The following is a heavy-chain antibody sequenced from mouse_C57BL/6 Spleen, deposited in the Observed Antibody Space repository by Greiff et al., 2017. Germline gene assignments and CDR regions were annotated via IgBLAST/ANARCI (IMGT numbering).Heavy chain of an antibody. CDR3: ARSYQAMDY. CDR2: IYPSDSET. J-gene: IGHJ4*01. V-gene: IGHV1-61*01. D-gene: IGHD2-10*01. Sequence: VQLQQPGAELVRPGSSVKLSCKASGYTFTSYWMDWVKQRPGQGLEWIGNIYPSDSETHYNQKFKDKATLTVDKSSSTAYMQLSSLTSEDSAVYYCARSYQAMDYWGQGTSVTVSS. CDR1: GYTFTSYW.